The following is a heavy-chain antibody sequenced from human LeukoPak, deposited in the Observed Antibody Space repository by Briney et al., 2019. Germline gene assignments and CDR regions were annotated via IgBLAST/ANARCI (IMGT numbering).Heavy chain of an antibody. D-gene: IGHD3-10*01. Sequence: SETLSLTCTVSGGSISSGSYYWSWIRQPAGKGLEWIGRIYTSGSTNYNPSLKSRVTISVDTSKNQFSLKLSSVTVADTAVYYCARVRRGSKGPKEDYTDVWGKGTTVTVSS. CDR2: IYTSGST. J-gene: IGHJ6*03. CDR1: GGSISSGSYY. CDR3: ARVRRGSKGPKEDYTDV. V-gene: IGHV4-61*02.